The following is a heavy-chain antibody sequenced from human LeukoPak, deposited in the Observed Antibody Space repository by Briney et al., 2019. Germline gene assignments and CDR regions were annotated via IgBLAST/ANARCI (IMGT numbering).Heavy chain of an antibody. CDR2: IYYSGST. Sequence: KPSETLSLTCTVSGGSISSSSYYWGWIRQPPGKGLEWIGSIYYSGSTYYNPSLKSRVTISVDTSKNQFSLKLSSVTAADTAVYYCARSLGDYPVRTDWFDPWGQGTLVTVSS. J-gene: IGHJ5*02. CDR3: ARSLGDYPVRTDWFDP. V-gene: IGHV4-39*01. CDR1: GGSISSSSYY. D-gene: IGHD4-17*01.